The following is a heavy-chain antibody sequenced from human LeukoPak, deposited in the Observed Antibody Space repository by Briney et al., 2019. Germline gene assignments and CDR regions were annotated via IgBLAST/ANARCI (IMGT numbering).Heavy chain of an antibody. CDR2: ISSSSSYI. Sequence: TGGSLRLSCAASGFTFSSYSMNWVRQAPGKGLEWVSSISSSSSYIYYADSVKGRFTISRDNAKNSLYLQMNSLRTDDTAVYYCARETDYGDYVGYWGLGTLVTVSS. CDR1: GFTFSSYS. D-gene: IGHD4-17*01. CDR3: ARETDYGDYVGY. J-gene: IGHJ4*02. V-gene: IGHV3-21*01.